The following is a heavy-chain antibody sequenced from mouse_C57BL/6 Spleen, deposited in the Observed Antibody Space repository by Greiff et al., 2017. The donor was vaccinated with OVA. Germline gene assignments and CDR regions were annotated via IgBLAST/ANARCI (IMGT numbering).Heavy chain of an antibody. CDR1: GYAFSSSW. V-gene: IGHV1-82*01. CDR2: IYPGDGDT. CDR3: ARGYYDYDGYYAMDY. Sequence: QVQLKQSGPELVKPGASVKISCKASGYAFSSSWMNWVKQRPGKGLEWIGRIYPGDGDTNYNGKFKGKATLTADKSSSTVYMQLSSLTSEYSAVYFCARGYYDYDGYYAMDYWGQGTSVTVSS. D-gene: IGHD2-4*01. J-gene: IGHJ4*01.